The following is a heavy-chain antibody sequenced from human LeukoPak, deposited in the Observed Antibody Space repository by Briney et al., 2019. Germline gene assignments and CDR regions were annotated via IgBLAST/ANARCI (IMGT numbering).Heavy chain of an antibody. J-gene: IGHJ3*02. CDR3: ASHTPTTYYDFWSGYPETRDAFDI. Sequence: SETLSLTCTVSGGSISSGGYYWSWIRQPPGKGLEWIGYIYHSGSTYYNPSLKSRVTISVDRSKNQFSLKLSSVTAADTAVYYCASHTPTTYYDFWSGYPETRDAFDIWAKGQWSPSLQ. CDR1: GGSISSGGYY. V-gene: IGHV4-30-2*01. D-gene: IGHD3-3*01. CDR2: IYHSGST.